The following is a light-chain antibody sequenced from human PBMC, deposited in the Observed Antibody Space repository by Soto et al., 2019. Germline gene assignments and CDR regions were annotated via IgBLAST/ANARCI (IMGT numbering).Light chain of an antibody. CDR1: SSNIGNNA. Sequence: QSVLTQPPSVSAAPRQRVTISCSGSSSNIGNNAVNWYQQLPGKAPKLLIHFDDRVASGVSDRFYGSKSGTSASLAISGLQSEDEADYYWAAWDDSLTGPVVGGGTKLTVL. J-gene: IGLJ3*02. CDR2: FDD. V-gene: IGLV1-36*01. CDR3: AAWDDSLTGPV.